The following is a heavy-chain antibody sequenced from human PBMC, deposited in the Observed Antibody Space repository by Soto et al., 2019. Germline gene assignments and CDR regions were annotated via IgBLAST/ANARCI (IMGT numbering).Heavy chain of an antibody. J-gene: IGHJ4*02. CDR2: FSGGRDTT. CDR3: AKQHPEELWFGELIPSKF. V-gene: IGHV3-23*01. Sequence: PGGSLRLSCVASGFTFSSYAMSWVRQAPGQRLEWVATFSGGRDTTWHADSVKGRVTVSRDSSKNTLSLQMNSLRPEDTAVYDCAKQHPEELWFGELIPSKFWGQGTLVTVSS. D-gene: IGHD3-10*01. CDR1: GFTFSSYA.